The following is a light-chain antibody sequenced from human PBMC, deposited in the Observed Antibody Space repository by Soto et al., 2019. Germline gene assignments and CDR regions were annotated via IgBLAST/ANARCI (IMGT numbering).Light chain of an antibody. CDR1: SSNIGSNT. Sequence: TLDLSASRTPKKKITISCSGSSSNIGSNTVNSYQQLPGTAPKLLIYNNNPRPSGVPDRISGSKSATSASLAISGLQSEDEADYYCAAWDDSLNGLLFGGGTKVTFL. CDR2: NNN. V-gene: IGLV1-44*01. J-gene: IGLJ2*01. CDR3: AAWDDSLNGLL.